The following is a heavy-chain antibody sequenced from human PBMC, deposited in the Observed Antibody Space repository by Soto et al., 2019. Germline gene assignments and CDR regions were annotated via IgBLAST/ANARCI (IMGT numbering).Heavy chain of an antibody. CDR3: AHRQYDVWTNLDNWFDP. D-gene: IGHD3-3*01. Sequence: GKALEWLALIYWNDDKRYSPSLKSRLTITKDTSKKQVVLTMTHMDPVDTGTSYCAHRQYDVWTNLDNWFDPWGQGTLVTASS. J-gene: IGHJ5*02. V-gene: IGHV2-5*01. CDR2: IYWNDDK.